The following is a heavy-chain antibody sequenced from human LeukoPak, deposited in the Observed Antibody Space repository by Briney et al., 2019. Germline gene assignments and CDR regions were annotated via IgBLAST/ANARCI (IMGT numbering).Heavy chain of an antibody. Sequence: GGSLRLSCAASGFTFSNAWMSWVRQAPGKGLEWVGRIKSKTDGGTTNYAAPVKGRFTISRDDSKNTLYLQMISLKTEDTAVYYCTTVERGYSYGFDYWGQGTLVTVSS. CDR3: TTVERGYSYGFDY. D-gene: IGHD5-18*01. CDR2: IKSKTDGGTT. CDR1: GFTFSNAW. V-gene: IGHV3-15*01. J-gene: IGHJ4*02.